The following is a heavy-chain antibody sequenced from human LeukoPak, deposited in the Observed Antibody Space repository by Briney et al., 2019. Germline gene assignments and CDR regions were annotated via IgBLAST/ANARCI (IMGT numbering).Heavy chain of an antibody. D-gene: IGHD7-27*01. CDR3: ARHVGNYYFYYMDV. J-gene: IGHJ6*03. CDR2: INHSGST. Sequence: SETLSLTCAVYGVSFSGYYWSWIRQPPGKGLEWIGEINHSGSTNYNPSLKSRVTISVDTSKNQFSLKLSSVTAADTAVYYCARHVGNYYFYYMDVWGKGTTVTVSS. V-gene: IGHV4-34*01. CDR1: GVSFSGYY.